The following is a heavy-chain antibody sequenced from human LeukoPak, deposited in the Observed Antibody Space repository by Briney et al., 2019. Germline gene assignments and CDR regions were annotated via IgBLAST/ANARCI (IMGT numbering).Heavy chain of an antibody. D-gene: IGHD2/OR15-2a*01. V-gene: IGHV3-21*04. CDR1: GFTFSSYS. CDR3: AKDNRLAGLTMDV. Sequence: GGSLRLSCAASGFTFSSYSMNWVRQAPGKGLEWVPSISSSSSYIYYADSVKGRFTISRDNSKNSLYLQMNSLRAEDTALYYCAKDNRLAGLTMDVWGKGTTVTVSS. J-gene: IGHJ6*04. CDR2: ISSSSSYI.